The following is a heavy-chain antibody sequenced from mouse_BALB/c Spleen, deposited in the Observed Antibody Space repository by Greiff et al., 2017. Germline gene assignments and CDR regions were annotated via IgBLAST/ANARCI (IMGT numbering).Heavy chain of an antibody. CDR2: ISIYYDNT. CDR1: GYTFTDYA. CDR3: ARSGLRGFDV. J-gene: IGHJ1*01. D-gene: IGHD3-1*01. Sequence: QVHVKQSGPELVRPGESVKISCKGSGYTFTDYAMHWVKQSHAKSLEWIGVISIYYDNTNYNQKFKGKATMTVDKSSSTAYMELARLTSEDSAIYYCARSGLRGFDVWGAGTTVTVSS. V-gene: IGHV1-67*01.